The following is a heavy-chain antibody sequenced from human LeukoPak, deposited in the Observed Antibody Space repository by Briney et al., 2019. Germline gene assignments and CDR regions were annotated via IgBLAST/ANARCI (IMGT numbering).Heavy chain of an antibody. CDR3: ARARDGYHLYYYGMDV. Sequence: SQTLSLTCAVSGGSISSGGYSWSWIRQPPGKGLEWIGYIYYSGSTNYNPSLKSRVTISVDTSKNQFSLKLSSVTAADTAVYYCARARDGYHLYYYGMDVWGQGTTVTVSS. D-gene: IGHD5-24*01. V-gene: IGHV4-61*08. CDR2: IYYSGST. J-gene: IGHJ6*02. CDR1: GGSISSGGYS.